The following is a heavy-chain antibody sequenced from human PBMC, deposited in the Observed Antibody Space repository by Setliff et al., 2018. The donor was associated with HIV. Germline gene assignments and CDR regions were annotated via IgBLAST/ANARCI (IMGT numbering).Heavy chain of an antibody. CDR2: VYHSGTT. D-gene: IGHD3-3*01. CDR3: MRGRSITIFGVAYFDF. V-gene: IGHV4-38-2*01. Sequence: SETLSLTCAVSGYSISTAYYWGWIRQPPGKGLEWIGSVYHSGTTYYNPSLKSRVTISVDMSNNQFSLNVTSVTAADTAVYYCMRGRSITIFGVAYFDFWGQGTQVTVSS. CDR1: GYSISTAYY. J-gene: IGHJ4*02.